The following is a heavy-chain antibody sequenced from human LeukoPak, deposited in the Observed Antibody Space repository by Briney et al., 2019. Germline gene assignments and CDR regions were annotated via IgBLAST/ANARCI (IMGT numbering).Heavy chain of an antibody. D-gene: IGHD6-19*01. J-gene: IGHJ3*02. V-gene: IGHV1-2*02. CDR2: INPNSGGT. CDR3: ARHVVAGNYGAFDI. CDR1: GYTFTGYY. Sequence: ASVKVSCKASGYTFTGYYMHWVRQAPGQGLEWMGWINPNSGGTNYAQKFQGRVTMTRDTSISTAYMELSRLRSDDTAVYYCARHVVAGNYGAFDIWGQGTMVTVSS.